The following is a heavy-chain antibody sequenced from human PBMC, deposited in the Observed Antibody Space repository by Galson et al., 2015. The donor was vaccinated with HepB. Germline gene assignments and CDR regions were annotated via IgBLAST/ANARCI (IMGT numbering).Heavy chain of an antibody. J-gene: IGHJ4*02. Sequence: SLRLSCAASGFTFRSYTMHWVRQAPGKGLEWVAVISYDGTNEYYADSVKGRFTISRDNSKNTLYLQMSGLRAEDTAVYYCARDRSSGWYDFDYWGQGTLVTVSA. V-gene: IGHV3-30*04. CDR3: ARDRSSGWYDFDY. CDR1: GFTFRSYT. CDR2: ISYDGTNE. D-gene: IGHD6-19*01.